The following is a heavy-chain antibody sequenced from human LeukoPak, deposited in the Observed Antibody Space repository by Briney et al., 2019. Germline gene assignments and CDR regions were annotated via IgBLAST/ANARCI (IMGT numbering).Heavy chain of an antibody. V-gene: IGHV4-59*08. CDR3: ARHVRGYYDPFDY. D-gene: IGHD3-22*01. CDR2: IYYSGGT. Sequence: SETLSLTCTVSGGSISSYYWSWIRQPPGKGLEWIGYIYYSGGTNYNPSLKSRVTISVDTSKNQFSLKLSSVTAADTAVYYCARHVRGYYDPFDYWGQGTLVTVSS. J-gene: IGHJ4*02. CDR1: GGSISSYY.